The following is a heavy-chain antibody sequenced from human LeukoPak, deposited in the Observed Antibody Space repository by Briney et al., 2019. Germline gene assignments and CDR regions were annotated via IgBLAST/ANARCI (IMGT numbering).Heavy chain of an antibody. D-gene: IGHD4-23*01. CDR2: TYDSGTT. J-gene: IGHJ4*02. CDR1: GGSINGYY. CDR3: ARHYGGFYDY. Sequence: SETLSLTCTVSGGSINGYYWDWIRQPPGKGLEWIGFTYDSGTTNYNPSLKSRVTISVDPSKNQFSLRLSSVTAADTAVYYCARHYGGFYDYWGQGTLVAVSS. V-gene: IGHV4-59*08.